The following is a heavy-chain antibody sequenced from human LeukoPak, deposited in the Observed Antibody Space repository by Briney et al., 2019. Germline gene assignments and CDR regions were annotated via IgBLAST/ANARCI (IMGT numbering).Heavy chain of an antibody. D-gene: IGHD1-7*01. V-gene: IGHV4-31*03. J-gene: IGHJ5*02. CDR3: ARALGMELPFNWFDP. CDR1: GGSISSGGYY. Sequence: SETLSLTCTVSGGSISSGGYYWSWIRQHPGTGLEWLGYIYYSGSTYYNPSLKSRVTISVDTSKNQFSLKLSSVTAADTAVYYCARALGMELPFNWFDPWGQGTLVTVSS. CDR2: IYYSGST.